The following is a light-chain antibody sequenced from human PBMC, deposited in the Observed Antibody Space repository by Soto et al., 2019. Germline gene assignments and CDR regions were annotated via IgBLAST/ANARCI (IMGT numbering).Light chain of an antibody. Sequence: EIVMTQSPATLSVSPGERATLSCRASQSVSGNLAWYQQKPGQAPRLLIYGAYTRAIAIPARFSSSGSGTKVTHTISSLQSEDFVIYYCQQYNNWPPACGQGTKVEIK. CDR3: QQYNNWPPA. V-gene: IGKV3-15*01. J-gene: IGKJ1*01. CDR2: GAY. CDR1: QSVSGN.